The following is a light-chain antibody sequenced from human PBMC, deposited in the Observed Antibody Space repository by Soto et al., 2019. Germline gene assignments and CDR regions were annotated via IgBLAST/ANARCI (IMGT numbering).Light chain of an antibody. J-gene: IGLJ1*01. V-gene: IGLV2-8*01. CDR2: EVS. Sequence: QSVLTQPPSASGAPGHSVTISCTGTSSDVGGYSYVSWYQQHPGKAPKLMIFEVSRRPSGVPDRFSGSKSGNTASLTVSGLQADDESDYSSTTYTATHAPFDFGSGTKVHV. CDR3: TTYTATHAPFD. CDR1: SSDVGGYSY.